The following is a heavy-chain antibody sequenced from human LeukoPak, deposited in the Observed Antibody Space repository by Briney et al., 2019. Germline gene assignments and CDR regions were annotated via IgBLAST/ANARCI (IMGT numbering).Heavy chain of an antibody. J-gene: IGHJ5*02. V-gene: IGHV4-59*01. D-gene: IGHD3-10*01. CDR2: ISYTGST. CDR1: GGPISPYF. Sequence: SETLSLTCTVSGGPISPYFWSWIRQPPGKGLEWIGYISYTGSTNYNPSLKSRVTISVDTSKKQFSLQMTSVTAADTAVYYCARDDYRGVTNFDPWGQGTLVTVSS. CDR3: ARDDYRGVTNFDP.